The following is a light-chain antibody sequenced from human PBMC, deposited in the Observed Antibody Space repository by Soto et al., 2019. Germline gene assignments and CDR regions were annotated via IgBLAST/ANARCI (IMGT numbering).Light chain of an antibody. CDR3: QQYNSDST. CDR1: QSIGSW. V-gene: IGKV1-5*03. Sequence: DIPMTQSPSTLSASVGDRVTITCRASQSIGSWLAWYQQKPGKAPKLLIYKASSLETGVPPRFSGSGSGTEFSLTISSLQPEDFATYYCQQYNSDSTFGQGTKVDIK. J-gene: IGKJ1*01. CDR2: KAS.